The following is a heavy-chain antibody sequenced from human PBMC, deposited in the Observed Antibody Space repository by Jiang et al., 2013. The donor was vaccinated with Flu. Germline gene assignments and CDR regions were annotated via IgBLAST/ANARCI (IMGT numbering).Heavy chain of an antibody. Sequence: GAEVKKPGESLKISCTASGYIFTNYWIGWVRQTPGEGLEYMGIIYPADSKTKYRPSFQGHVTISVDRSTSTAFLQWDSLKASDSAIYYCARQGAWYGVRWFDPGAREPWSPSPQ. CDR2: IYPADSKT. D-gene: IGHD6-19*01. CDR1: GYIFTNYW. V-gene: IGHV5-51*01. J-gene: IGHJ5*02. CDR3: ARQGAWYGVRWFDP.